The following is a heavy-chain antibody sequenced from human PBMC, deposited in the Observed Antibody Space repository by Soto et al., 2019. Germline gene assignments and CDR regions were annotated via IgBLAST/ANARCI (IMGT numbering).Heavy chain of an antibody. J-gene: IGHJ3*02. V-gene: IGHV4-61*01. CDR1: GGSVSSGSYY. D-gene: IGHD6-19*01. CDR2: IYYSGST. Sequence: SETLSLTCTVSGGSVSSGSYYWSWIRQPPGKGLEWIGYIYYSGSTNYNPSLKSRVTISVDTSKNQFSLKLSSVTAADTAVYYCARDNRIAVADDAFDIWGQGTMVTVSS. CDR3: ARDNRIAVADDAFDI.